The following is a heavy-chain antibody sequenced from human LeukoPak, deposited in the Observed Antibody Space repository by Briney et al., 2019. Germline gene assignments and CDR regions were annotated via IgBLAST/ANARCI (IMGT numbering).Heavy chain of an antibody. V-gene: IGHV3-9*03. CDR2: ISWNSGSI. D-gene: IGHD3-22*01. Sequence: GGSLRLSCAASGFTFDDYAMHWVRQAPGKGLEWVSGISWNSGSIGYADSVKGRFTISRDNAKNSLYLQMNSLRAEDMALYYCAKGSDSSGSFWGYFDYWGQGTLVTVSS. CDR3: AKGSDSSGSFWGYFDY. J-gene: IGHJ4*02. CDR1: GFTFDDYA.